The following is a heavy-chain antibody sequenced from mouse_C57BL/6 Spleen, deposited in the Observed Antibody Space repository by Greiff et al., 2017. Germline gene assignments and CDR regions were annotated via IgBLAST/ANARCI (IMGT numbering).Heavy chain of an antibody. Sequence: EVQLQQSGPELVKPGASVKMSCKASGYTFTDYNMHWVKQSHGKSLEWIGYINPNNGGTSYNQKFKGKATLTVNKSSSTAYMELRSLTSEDSAVYDCSSANSAVVGEDYWGQGTSVTVSS. CDR3: SSANSAVVGEDY. J-gene: IGHJ4*01. CDR1: GYTFTDYN. D-gene: IGHD2-12*01. CDR2: INPNNGGT. V-gene: IGHV1-22*01.